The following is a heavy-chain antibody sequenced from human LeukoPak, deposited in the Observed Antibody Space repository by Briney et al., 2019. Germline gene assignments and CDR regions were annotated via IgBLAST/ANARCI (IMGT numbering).Heavy chain of an antibody. CDR1: GYSISSGYY. D-gene: IGHD2-2*01. V-gene: IGHV4-38-2*01. Sequence: KPSETLSLTCAVSGYSISSGYYWGWIRQPPGKGLEWIGSIYHSGSNYYNPSLKRRVTISVDTSKNQSSLKLSSVTAADTAVYYCARSPASDAFDIWGQGTMVTVSS. J-gene: IGHJ3*02. CDR2: IYHSGSN. CDR3: ARSPASDAFDI.